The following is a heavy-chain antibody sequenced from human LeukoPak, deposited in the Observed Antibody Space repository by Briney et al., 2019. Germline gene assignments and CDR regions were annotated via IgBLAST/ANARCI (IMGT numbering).Heavy chain of an antibody. Sequence: GGSLRLSCAASGFTFSGYYMSRIRQAPGKGLEWVSYISSCGSTIYYADSVKGRFTISRDNAKNSLYLQMNSLRAEDTAVYYCARFTENDAFDIWGQGTMVTVSS. D-gene: IGHD2-8*02. CDR1: GFTFSGYY. CDR2: ISSCGSTI. V-gene: IGHV3-11*01. CDR3: ARFTENDAFDI. J-gene: IGHJ3*02.